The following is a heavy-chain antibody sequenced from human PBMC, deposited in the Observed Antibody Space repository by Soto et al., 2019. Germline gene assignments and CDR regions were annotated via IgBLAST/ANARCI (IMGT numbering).Heavy chain of an antibody. CDR2: ISGSGGST. V-gene: IGHV3-23*01. CDR1: GFTFSSYA. CDR3: AKLFGTRDFWSGPGYYYYGMEV. J-gene: IGHJ6*02. Sequence: LRLSCSASGFTFSSYAMSWVRQAPWKGLEWVSAISGSGGSTYYADSVKGRFTISRDNSKNTLYLQMNSLRAEDTAVYYCAKLFGTRDFWSGPGYYYYGMEVWGQGTTVTVSS. D-gene: IGHD3-3*01.